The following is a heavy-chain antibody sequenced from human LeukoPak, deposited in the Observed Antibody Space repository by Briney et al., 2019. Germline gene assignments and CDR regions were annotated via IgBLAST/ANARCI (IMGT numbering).Heavy chain of an antibody. CDR2: IPYDGSNK. V-gene: IGHV3-30*01. D-gene: IGHD5-12*01. CDR1: GFTFSSYA. J-gene: IGHJ4*02. CDR3: ASMGYSGYDLGGFDY. Sequence: PGGSLRLSCAASGFTFSSYAMHWVRQAPGKGLEWVAVIPYDGSNKYYADSVKGRFTISRGNSKNTLYLQMNSLRAEDTAVYYCASMGYSGYDLGGFDYWGQGTLVTVSS.